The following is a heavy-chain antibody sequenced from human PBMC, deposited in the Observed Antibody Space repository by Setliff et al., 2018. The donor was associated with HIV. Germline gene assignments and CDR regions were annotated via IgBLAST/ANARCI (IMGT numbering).Heavy chain of an antibody. CDR1: EGTFSSYA. J-gene: IGHJ1*01. D-gene: IGHD6-19*01. Sequence: SVKVSCKASEGTFSSYAVSWVRQAPGQGLEWMGGIIPMFEIANYAQRFQGRVTITAEESTSIVYLELSSLRSEDTAVYYCARAYSSGKYFQHWGQGTLVTVSS. CDR3: ARAYSSGKYFQH. CDR2: IIPMFEIA. V-gene: IGHV1-69*13.